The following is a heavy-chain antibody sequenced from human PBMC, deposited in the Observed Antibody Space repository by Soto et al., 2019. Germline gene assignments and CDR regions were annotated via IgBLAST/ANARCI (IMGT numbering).Heavy chain of an antibody. CDR3: ARDRVGQWLDAFDI. CDR1: GFTVSSNY. CDR2: IYSGGST. D-gene: IGHD6-19*01. V-gene: IGHV3-53*04. J-gene: IGHJ3*02. Sequence: EVQLVESGGGLVQPGGSLRLSCAASGFTVSSNYMSWVRQAPGKGLEWVSVIYSGGSTYYADSVKGRFTISRHNSKNTLYLQMNSRRAEDTAVYYCARDRVGQWLDAFDIWGQGTMVTVSS.